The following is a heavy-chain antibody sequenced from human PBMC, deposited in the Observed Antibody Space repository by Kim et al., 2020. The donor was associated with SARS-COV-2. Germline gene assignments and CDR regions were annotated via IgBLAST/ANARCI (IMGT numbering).Heavy chain of an antibody. J-gene: IGHJ3*02. D-gene: IGHD3-22*01. CDR3: AKSTTLNVYFYDSSGYGNAFDM. CDR2: VSGSGGRT. Sequence: GGSLRLSGAASGFTFFNYAMTWVRQAPGKGLEWVSGVSGSGGRTYYADSVKGRFTISRDNSKNTLYLQMNSLRAEDTAVYYCAKSTTLNVYFYDSSGYGNAFDMWGQGTMVTVSS. CDR1: GFTFFNYA. V-gene: IGHV3-23*01.